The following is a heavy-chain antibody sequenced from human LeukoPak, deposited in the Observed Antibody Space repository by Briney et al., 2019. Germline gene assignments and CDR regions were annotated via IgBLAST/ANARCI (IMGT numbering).Heavy chain of an antibody. CDR1: GGSFSGYY. J-gene: IGHJ4*02. V-gene: IGHV4-34*01. D-gene: IGHD3-10*01. CDR3: ARAGFGDRYFDY. Sequence: SETLSLTCAVYGGSFSGYYWSWIRQPPGKGLEWIGEINHSGSTNYNPSLKSRVTISVDTSKNQFSLKLSSVTAADTAVYYCARAGFGDRYFDYWGQGTLVTVSS. CDR2: INHSGST.